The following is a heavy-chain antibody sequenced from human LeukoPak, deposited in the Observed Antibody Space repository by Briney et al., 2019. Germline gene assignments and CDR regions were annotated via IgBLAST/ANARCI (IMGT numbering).Heavy chain of an antibody. J-gene: IGHJ4*02. CDR2: ISSSSSYI. D-gene: IGHD5-24*01. CDR3: ARDGYNGAPIFDY. V-gene: IGHV3-21*01. CDR1: RFTFSSYS. Sequence: GGSLRLSCAASRFTFSSYSMNWVRQAPGKGLEWVSSISSSSSYIYYADSVKGRFTISRDNAKNSLYLQMNSLRAEDTAVYYCARDGYNGAPIFDYWGQGTLVTVSS.